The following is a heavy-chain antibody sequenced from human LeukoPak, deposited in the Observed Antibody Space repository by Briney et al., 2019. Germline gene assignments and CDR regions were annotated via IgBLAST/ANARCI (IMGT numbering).Heavy chain of an antibody. CDR3: ARIHSLYYYDSSGYGTFDI. V-gene: IGHV3-33*01. D-gene: IGHD3-22*01. J-gene: IGHJ3*02. CDR2: IWNDGSNK. CDR1: GFTFSSYG. Sequence: VGSLRLSCAASGFTFSSYGMHWVRQAPGKGLEWVAVIWNDGSNKYYADSVKGRFTISRDNSKNTLYLQMNSLRAEDTAVYYCARIHSLYYYDSSGYGTFDIWGQGTMVTVSS.